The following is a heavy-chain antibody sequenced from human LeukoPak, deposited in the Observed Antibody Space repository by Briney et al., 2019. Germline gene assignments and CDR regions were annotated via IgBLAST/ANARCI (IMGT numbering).Heavy chain of an antibody. J-gene: IGHJ4*02. V-gene: IGHV3-7*03. CDR2: IKLDGSEK. CDR3: ARDQYDTWSRRGNFDS. Sequence: GGSLRLPCVASGFTFGKYWMSWARQAPGKGLEWVANIKLDGSEKNYVDSVKGRFTISRDNTKNSLYLQMNSLRAEDTAVFYCARDQYDTWSRRGNFDSWGQGTLVIVSS. D-gene: IGHD3-3*01. CDR1: GFTFGKYW.